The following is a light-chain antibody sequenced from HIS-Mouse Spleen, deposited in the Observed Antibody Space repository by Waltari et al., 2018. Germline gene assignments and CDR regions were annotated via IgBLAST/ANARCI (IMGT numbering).Light chain of an antibody. V-gene: IGKV1-5*03. J-gene: IGKJ1*01. CDR2: KAS. CDR3: QQYNSYSP. Sequence: DLQMTQSPSTLSASVGDRLTITCRASQSISSWLAWYQQKPGKAPKLLIYKASSLESGVPSRFSGSGSGTEFTLTISSLQPDDFATYYCQQYNSYSPFGQGTKVEIK. CDR1: QSISSW.